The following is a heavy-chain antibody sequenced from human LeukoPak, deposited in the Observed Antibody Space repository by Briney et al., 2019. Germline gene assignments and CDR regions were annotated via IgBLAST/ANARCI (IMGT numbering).Heavy chain of an antibody. J-gene: IGHJ4*02. V-gene: IGHV4-31*03. Sequence: SGTLSLTCTVSGGSISSGAYYWSWIRQHPGKGLEWIGYIDYGGSTYYSPSLKSRIIISVDTSKTQFSLKLSSVTAADTAVYYCARDLAAGAGYFDYWGQGTLVTVSS. D-gene: IGHD6-25*01. CDR2: IDYGGST. CDR1: GGSISSGAYY. CDR3: ARDLAAGAGYFDY.